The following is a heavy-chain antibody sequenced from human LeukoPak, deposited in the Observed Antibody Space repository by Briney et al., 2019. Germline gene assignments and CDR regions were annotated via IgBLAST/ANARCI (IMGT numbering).Heavy chain of an antibody. CDR3: ATKAREAPE. CDR1: RFTFSDCY. J-gene: IGHJ4*01. CDR2: ISGSGSDI. Sequence: GCSLRLSCATSRFTFSDCYLSWIRQPPAKGLEWLSYISGSGSDINYADSVKSRFTVSRDNAKSALYLQMNSLGVEDTAIYYCATKAREAPEWGQGTLVTVSS. D-gene: IGHD1/OR15-1a*01. V-gene: IGHV3-11*01.